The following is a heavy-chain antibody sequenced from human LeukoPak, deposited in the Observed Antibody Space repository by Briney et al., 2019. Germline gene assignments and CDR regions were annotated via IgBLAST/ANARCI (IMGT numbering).Heavy chain of an antibody. Sequence: GGSLRLSCAASGFTFSSYAMSWVRQAPGKGLEWVSAISGSGGSTYYADSVKGRFTISGDESKNTLSLQMNSLRPEDTAVYYCAKNAAGIVLMIYAPLDSWGQGTLVTVSS. CDR2: ISGSGGST. J-gene: IGHJ4*02. D-gene: IGHD2-8*01. CDR1: GFTFSSYA. V-gene: IGHV3-23*01. CDR3: AKNAAGIVLMIYAPLDS.